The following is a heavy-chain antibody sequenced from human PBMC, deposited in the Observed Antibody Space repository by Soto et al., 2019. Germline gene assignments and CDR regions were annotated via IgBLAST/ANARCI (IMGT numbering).Heavy chain of an antibody. D-gene: IGHD3-10*01. V-gene: IGHV4-59*01. J-gene: IGHJ5*02. CDR1: GGSISSYY. CDR2: IYYSGST. CDR3: ARDLVVRGGLYNWFDP. Sequence: SETLSLTCTVSGGSISSYYWSWIRQPPGKGLEWIGYIYYSGSTNYNPSLKSRVTISVDTSKNQFSLKLSSVTAADTAVYYCARDLVVRGGLYNWFDPWGQGTLVTVSS.